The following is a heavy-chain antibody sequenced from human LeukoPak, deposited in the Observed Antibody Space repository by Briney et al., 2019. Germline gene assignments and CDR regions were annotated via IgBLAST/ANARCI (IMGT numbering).Heavy chain of an antibody. D-gene: IGHD3-22*01. CDR2: IIPIFATA. Sequence: SVKVSCKASGGTFSSYAISWVRQAPGQGLESMGGIIPIFATANYAQKFQGRVTITADESTSTAYMELSSLRSEDTAVYYCALHTRITMIVVVIDAFDIWGQGTMVIVSS. J-gene: IGHJ3*02. CDR3: ALHTRITMIVVVIDAFDI. V-gene: IGHV1-69*13. CDR1: GGTFSSYA.